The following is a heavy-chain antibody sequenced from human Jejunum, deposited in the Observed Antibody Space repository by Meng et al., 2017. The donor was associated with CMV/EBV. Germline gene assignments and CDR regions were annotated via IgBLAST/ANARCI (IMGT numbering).Heavy chain of an antibody. J-gene: IGHJ6*02. CDR3: AKDSDSSTWYGNHYYGMDV. D-gene: IGHD6-13*01. CDR2: SSAGGGT. CDR1: STYA. V-gene: IGHV3-23*01. Sequence: STYAMRWVRQAPGKGLDWVSSSSAGGGTSGADSVKGRFIISRDNSKNTLYLQMNSLRAEDTAVYYCAKDSDSSTWYGNHYYGMDVWGQGTTVTVSS.